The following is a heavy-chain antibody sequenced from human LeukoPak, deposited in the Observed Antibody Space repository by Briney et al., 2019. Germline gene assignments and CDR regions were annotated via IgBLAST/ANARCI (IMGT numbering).Heavy chain of an antibody. V-gene: IGHV4-39*01. D-gene: IGHD3-22*01. CDR1: GGSISSSSYY. Sequence: SETLSLTCTVSGGSISSSSYYWGWIRQPPGKGLEWIGSIYYSGSTYYNPSLKSRVTISVDTSKNQFSLKLSSVTAADTAVYYCASRSSGYLYYFDYWGQGTLVTVSS. CDR2: IYYSGST. CDR3: ASRSSGYLYYFDY. J-gene: IGHJ4*02.